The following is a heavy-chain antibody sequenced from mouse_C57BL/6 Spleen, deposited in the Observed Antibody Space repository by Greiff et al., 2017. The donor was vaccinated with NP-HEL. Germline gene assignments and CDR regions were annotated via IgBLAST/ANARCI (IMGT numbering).Heavy chain of an antibody. CDR3: ARQWLPWYFDV. V-gene: IGHV1-64*01. J-gene: IGHJ1*03. D-gene: IGHD2-2*01. CDR2: IHPNSGST. CDR1: GYTFTSSG. Sequence: QVQLQQPGAGLVKPGASVKLSCKASGYTFTSSGMPWVNQSPFKGLEWIGMIHPNSGSTNYNEKFKSKATLTVDKSSSTAYMQLSSLTSEDSAVYYCARQWLPWYFDVWGTGTTVTVSS.